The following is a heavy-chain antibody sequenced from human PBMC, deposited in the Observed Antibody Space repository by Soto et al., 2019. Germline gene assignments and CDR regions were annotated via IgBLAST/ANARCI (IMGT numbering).Heavy chain of an antibody. Sequence: SETLSLTCTVSGGSISSYYWSWIWQPPGTGLEWIGYIYSSGTTNYNPSLKSRVSISVDTSKNQVSLKLSSVTVADTAVYYCARSYTTTWTSWGPWGQGTLVTVSS. D-gene: IGHD2-2*01. V-gene: IGHV4-59*01. CDR3: ARSYTTTWTSWGP. CDR2: IYSSGTT. J-gene: IGHJ5*02. CDR1: GGSISSYY.